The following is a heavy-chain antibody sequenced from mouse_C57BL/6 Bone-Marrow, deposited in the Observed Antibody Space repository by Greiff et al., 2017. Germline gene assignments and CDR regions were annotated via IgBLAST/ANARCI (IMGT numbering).Heavy chain of an antibody. CDR1: GFTFSSYG. CDR3: ARQKERGLLFDY. Sequence: EVMLVESGGDLVKPGGSLKLSCAASGFTFSSYGMSWVRQTPDKRLEWVATISSGGSYTYYPDSVKGRFTISRDNAKNTLYLQMSRLKSEDTAMYYGARQKERGLLFDYWGQGTTLTVSS. D-gene: IGHD2-3*01. V-gene: IGHV5-6*01. CDR2: ISSGGSYT. J-gene: IGHJ2*01.